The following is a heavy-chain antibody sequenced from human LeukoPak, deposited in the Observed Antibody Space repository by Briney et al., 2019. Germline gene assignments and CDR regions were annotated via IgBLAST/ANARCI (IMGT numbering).Heavy chain of an antibody. D-gene: IGHD3-3*01. J-gene: IGHJ4*02. CDR3: ARVAERITIFGVVMHFDY. CDR2: INTNTGNP. Sequence: ASVKVSCKASGYTFTSYAMNWVRQAPGQGLEWMGWINTNTGNPTYAQGFTGRFVFSLDTSVSTAYLQISSLKAEDTAVYYCARVAERITIFGVVMHFDYWGQGTLVTVSS. CDR1: GYTFTSYA. V-gene: IGHV7-4-1*02.